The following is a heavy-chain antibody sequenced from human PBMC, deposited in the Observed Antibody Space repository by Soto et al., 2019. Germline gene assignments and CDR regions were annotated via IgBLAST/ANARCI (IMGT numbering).Heavy chain of an antibody. CDR2: IYHSGST. Sequence: SETLSLTCAVSGGSISSGGYSWSWIRQPPGKGLEWIGYIYHSGSTYYNPSLKSRVTISVDRSKNQFSLKLSSVTAADTAVYYCARSGGDYFFIDYWGQGTLVTVSS. CDR3: ARSGGDYFFIDY. J-gene: IGHJ4*02. V-gene: IGHV4-30-2*01. CDR1: GGSISSGGYS. D-gene: IGHD4-17*01.